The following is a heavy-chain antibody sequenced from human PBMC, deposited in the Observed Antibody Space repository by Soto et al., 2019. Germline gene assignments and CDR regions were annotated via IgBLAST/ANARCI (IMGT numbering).Heavy chain of an antibody. D-gene: IGHD1-26*01. V-gene: IGHV3-23*01. CDR2: ISG. J-gene: IGHJ4*02. CDR1: GHTFNPYL. CDR3: AQKLGPVDGRKEPLDY. Sequence: PGVPLRLSCAASGHTFNPYLMCWVRQAPGKGLEWVSEISGYADSVKGRFTISRDNSKNTLYMQMNSLRADDTAVYYCAQKLGPVDGRKEPLDYWGQGTMVTVPS.